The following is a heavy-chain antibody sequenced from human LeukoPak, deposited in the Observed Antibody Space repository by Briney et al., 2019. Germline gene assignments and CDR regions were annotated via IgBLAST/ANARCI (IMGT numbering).Heavy chain of an antibody. D-gene: IGHD3-16*01. Sequence: SETLSLTCTVSGGSISSYYWSWIRQPPGKGPEWIGYIYYSGSTNYNPSLKSRVTISVDTSKNQFSLKLSSVTAADTAVYYCARQYYDYVWGSYTDAFDIWGQGTMVTVSS. CDR2: IYYSGST. CDR3: ARQYYDYVWGSYTDAFDI. J-gene: IGHJ3*02. CDR1: GGSISSYY. V-gene: IGHV4-59*08.